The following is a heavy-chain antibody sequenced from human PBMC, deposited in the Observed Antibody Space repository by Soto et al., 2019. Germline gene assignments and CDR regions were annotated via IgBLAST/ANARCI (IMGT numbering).Heavy chain of an antibody. CDR1: GFTFSSYG. Sequence: QVQLVESGGGVVQPGRSLRLSCAASGFTFSSYGMHWVRQAPGKGLEWVAVISYDGSNKHYADSVKGRFTISSDNSKNPLYLQMNLLTAEDTAVYYCAKPSTVVTPLYWYFDLWGRGTLVTVSS. CDR2: ISYDGSNK. D-gene: IGHD2-21*02. J-gene: IGHJ2*01. CDR3: AKPSTVVTPLYWYFDL. V-gene: IGHV3-30*18.